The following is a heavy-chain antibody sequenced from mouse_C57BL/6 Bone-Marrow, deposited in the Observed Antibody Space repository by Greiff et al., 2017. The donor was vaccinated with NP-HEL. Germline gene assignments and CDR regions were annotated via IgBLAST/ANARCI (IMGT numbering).Heavy chain of an antibody. CDR3: ARRGTTVVAYYYAMDY. V-gene: IGHV1-81*01. Sequence: QVQLKESGAELARPGASVKLSCKASGYTFTSYGISWVKQRTGQGLEWIGEIYPRSGNTYYNEKFKGKATLTADKSSSTAYMELRSLTSEDSAVYFCARRGTTVVAYYYAMDYWGQGTSVTVSS. D-gene: IGHD1-1*01. J-gene: IGHJ4*01. CDR1: GYTFTSYG. CDR2: IYPRSGNT.